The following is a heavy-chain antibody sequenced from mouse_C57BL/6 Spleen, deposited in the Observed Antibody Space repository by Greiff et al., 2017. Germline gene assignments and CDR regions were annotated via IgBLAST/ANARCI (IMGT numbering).Heavy chain of an antibody. V-gene: IGHV1-62-2*01. CDR3: ARHGAGTGTSYYYAMDY. D-gene: IGHD4-1*01. Sequence: QVQLQQSGAELVKPGASVKLSCKASGYTFTEYTIHWVKQRSGQGLEWIGWFYPGSGSIKYNEKFKDKATLTADESSSTVYMELSRLTSEDSAVYFCARHGAGTGTSYYYAMDYWGQGTSVTVSS. J-gene: IGHJ4*01. CDR2: FYPGSGSI. CDR1: GYTFTEYT.